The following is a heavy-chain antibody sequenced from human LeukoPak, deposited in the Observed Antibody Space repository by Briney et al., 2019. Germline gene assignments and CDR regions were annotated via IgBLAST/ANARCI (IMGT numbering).Heavy chain of an antibody. CDR1: GGSISSSSYY. Sequence: SQTLSLTCTVSGGSISSSSYYWGWIRQPPGKGLEWIGSIYYSGSTYYNPSLKSRVTISVDTSKNQFSLKLSSVTAADTAVYYCARGGTTYYYDSSGAEAAFDIWGQGTMVTVSS. CDR2: IYYSGST. J-gene: IGHJ3*02. D-gene: IGHD3-22*01. V-gene: IGHV4-39*07. CDR3: ARGGTTYYYDSSGAEAAFDI.